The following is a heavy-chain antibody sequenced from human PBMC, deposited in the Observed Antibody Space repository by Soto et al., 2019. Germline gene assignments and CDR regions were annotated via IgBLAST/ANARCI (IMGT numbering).Heavy chain of an antibody. D-gene: IGHD1-1*01. CDR1: GGSISSYY. CDR3: ARRYGRAFDY. V-gene: IGHV4-59*08. J-gene: IGHJ4*02. CDR2: IYYSGST. Sequence: QVQLQESGPGLVKPSETLSLTCTVSGGSISSYYWSWIRQPPGKGLEWIGYIYYSGSTNYNPSLXRXAXTXXATSKTLFSLKLSSVTAADTAVYYCARRYGRAFDYWGQGTLVTVSS.